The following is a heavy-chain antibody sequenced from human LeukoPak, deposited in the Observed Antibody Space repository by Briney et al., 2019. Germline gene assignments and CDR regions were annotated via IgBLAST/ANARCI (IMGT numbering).Heavy chain of an antibody. D-gene: IGHD6-19*01. V-gene: IGHV1-8*03. CDR2: MNPNSGNT. J-gene: IGHJ3*02. Sequence: GASVKVSCKASGYTFTSYDINLVRQATGQGLEWMGWMNPNSGNTGYAQKFQGRVTITRNTPISTAYMELSSLRSEDTAVYYCARWLADAFDIWGQGTMVTVSS. CDR3: ARWLADAFDI. CDR1: GYTFTSYD.